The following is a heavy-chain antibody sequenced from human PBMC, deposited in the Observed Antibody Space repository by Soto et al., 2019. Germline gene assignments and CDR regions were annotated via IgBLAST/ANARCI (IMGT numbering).Heavy chain of an antibody. CDR3: ASGTVVVVAATPNDAFDI. J-gene: IGHJ3*02. V-gene: IGHV1-8*01. Sequence: QVQLVQSGAEVKKPGASVKVSCKASGYTFTSYDINWVRQATGQGLEWMGWMNPNSGNTGYAQKFQGRVTMTRNTSISTAYMELSSLRSEDTAVYYCASGTVVVVAATPNDAFDIWGQGTMVTVSS. CDR2: MNPNSGNT. D-gene: IGHD2-15*01. CDR1: GYTFTSYD.